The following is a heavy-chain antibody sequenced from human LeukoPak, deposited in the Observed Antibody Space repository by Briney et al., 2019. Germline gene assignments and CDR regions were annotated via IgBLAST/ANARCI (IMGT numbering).Heavy chain of an antibody. CDR3: ARGSPEWFNWFDP. CDR2: INPNSGGT. J-gene: IGHJ5*02. V-gene: IGHV1-2*02. Sequence: ASLKVSCKASGYTFTGYYMHWVRQAPGQGLEWMGWINPNSGGTNYAQKFQGRVTMTRDTSISTAYMELSRLRSDDTAVYYCARGSPEWFNWFDPWGQGTLVTVSS. D-gene: IGHD3-3*01. CDR1: GYTFTGYY.